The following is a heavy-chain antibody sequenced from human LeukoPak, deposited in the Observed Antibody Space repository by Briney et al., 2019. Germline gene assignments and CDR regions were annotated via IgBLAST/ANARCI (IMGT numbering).Heavy chain of an antibody. Sequence: QPGGSLRLSCAASGFTSDDYTMHWVRQAPGKGLEWVSLISWDGGSTYYADSVKGRFTISRDNSKNSLYLQMNSLRTEDTALYYCAKGRSSGYYYGMDYFDYWGQGTLVTVSS. CDR1: GFTSDDYT. V-gene: IGHV3-43*01. CDR2: ISWDGGST. D-gene: IGHD3-22*01. CDR3: AKGRSSGYYYGMDYFDY. J-gene: IGHJ4*02.